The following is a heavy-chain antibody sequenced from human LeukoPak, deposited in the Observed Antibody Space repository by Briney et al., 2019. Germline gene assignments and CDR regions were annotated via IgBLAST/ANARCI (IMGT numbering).Heavy chain of an antibody. D-gene: IGHD5-24*01. Sequence: ASVKVSCKASGYTFTSYGISWVRQAPGQGPEWMGVISPSGGSTTYAQKFQGRVTLTRDMSTSTDYLELSSLRSEDTAVYYCARDNSVRDEAWWFNRWGQGTLVTVSS. J-gene: IGHJ5*02. CDR3: ARDNSVRDEAWWFNR. CDR2: ISPSGGST. V-gene: IGHV1-46*01. CDR1: GYTFTSYG.